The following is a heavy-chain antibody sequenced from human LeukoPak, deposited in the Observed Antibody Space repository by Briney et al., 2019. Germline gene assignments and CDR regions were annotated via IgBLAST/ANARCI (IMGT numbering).Heavy chain of an antibody. J-gene: IGHJ4*02. CDR3: ASSIVGATKKDY. CDR2: IKQDGSEE. CDR1: GFTFSSYW. V-gene: IGHV3-7*03. D-gene: IGHD1-26*01. Sequence: PGGSLRLSCAASGFTFSSYWMSWVRQAPGKGLEWVANIKQDGSEEYYVDSVKGRFTISRDNAKNSLYLQMNSLRAEDTAVYYCASSIVGATKKDYWGQGTLVTVSS.